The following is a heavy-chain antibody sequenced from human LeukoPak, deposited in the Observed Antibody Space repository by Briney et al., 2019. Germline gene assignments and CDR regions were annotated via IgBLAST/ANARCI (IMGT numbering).Heavy chain of an antibody. Sequence: SETLSLTCTVSGGSMNGYYRSWIRQPPGKGLEWIGYIYYSGSTYYNPSLKSRVTISVDTSKNQFSLKLSSVTAADTAVYYCARAPYYYDSSAFWGGIDYWGQGTLVTVSS. V-gene: IGHV4-59*08. CDR2: IYYSGST. CDR1: GGSMNGYY. J-gene: IGHJ4*02. D-gene: IGHD3-22*01. CDR3: ARAPYYYDSSAFWGGIDY.